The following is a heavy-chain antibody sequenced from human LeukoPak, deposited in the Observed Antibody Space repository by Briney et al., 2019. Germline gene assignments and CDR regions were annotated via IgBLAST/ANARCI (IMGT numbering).Heavy chain of an antibody. D-gene: IGHD2-8*01. CDR3: TSSGLGYCTNGVCRNYYYYYMDV. V-gene: IGHV3-15*01. J-gene: IGHJ6*03. CDR2: IKSKTDGGTT. Sequence: PGGSLRLSCAASGFTFSSYAMSWVRQAPGKGLEWVGRIKSKTDGGTTDYAAPVKGRFTISRDDSKNTLYLQMNSLKTEDTAVYYCTSSGLGYCTNGVCRNYYYYYMDVWGKGTTVTVSS. CDR1: GFTFSSYA.